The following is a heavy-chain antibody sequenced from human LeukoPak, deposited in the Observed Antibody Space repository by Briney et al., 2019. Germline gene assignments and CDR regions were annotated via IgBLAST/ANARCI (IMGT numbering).Heavy chain of an antibody. CDR3: TRGVSMTTVVTGVPVAFDI. D-gene: IGHD4-23*01. CDR2: IRTKAYGGTT. V-gene: IGHV3-49*04. CDR1: GFTFGDHA. Sequence: GRSLRLSCTASGFTFGDHAMSWVRQAPGKGLEWVGFIRTKAYGGTTEYAASVKGRFTISRDDSKSIAYLQMNSLKTEDTAVYYCTRGVSMTTVVTGVPVAFDIWGQGTMVTVSS. J-gene: IGHJ3*02.